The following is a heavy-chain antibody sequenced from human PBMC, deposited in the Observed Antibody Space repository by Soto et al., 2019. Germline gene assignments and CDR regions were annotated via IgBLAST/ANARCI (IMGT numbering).Heavy chain of an antibody. CDR1: GGSISNSNYY. CDR3: ARHGTGGYYYYYYMDV. CDR2: IYYSGST. Sequence: SETLSLTCTVSGGSISNSNYYWGWIRQPPGKGLEWIGSIYYSGSTYYNPSLKSRVTISVDTSKNQFSLKLSSVTAADTAVYYCARHGTGGYYYYYYMDVWGKGTTVTVPS. D-gene: IGHD1-1*01. J-gene: IGHJ6*03. V-gene: IGHV4-39*01.